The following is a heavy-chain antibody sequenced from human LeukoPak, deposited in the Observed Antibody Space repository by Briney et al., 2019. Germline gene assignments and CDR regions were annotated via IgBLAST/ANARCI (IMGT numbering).Heavy chain of an antibody. CDR1: GGSISNYY. CDR2: ISYSGST. V-gene: IGHV4-59*08. CDR3: ARQRAVRGVTYYYYYYMDV. D-gene: IGHD3-10*01. Sequence: SETLSLTCSVSGGSISNYYWNWIRQPPGKGLEWIGSISYSGSTNYNPSLESRVAISVDTSKNQISLKVSSVTAADTAVYCCARQRAVRGVTYYYYYYMDVWGKGTTVTISS. J-gene: IGHJ6*03.